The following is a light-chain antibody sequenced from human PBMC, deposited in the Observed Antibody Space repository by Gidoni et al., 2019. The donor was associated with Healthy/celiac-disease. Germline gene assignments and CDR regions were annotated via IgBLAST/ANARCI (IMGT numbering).Light chain of an antibody. CDR2: SNH. Sequence: QSVLTQPPSASGTPGQRVTISCSGSSSNIGSNTVNWYQQLPGTAPKLLIYSNHQRPSVVPDRFSGSKSGTSASLAISGLQSEDEADYYCAAWDDSLNGRVFGGGTKLTVL. J-gene: IGLJ3*02. CDR1: SSNIGSNT. CDR3: AAWDDSLNGRV. V-gene: IGLV1-44*01.